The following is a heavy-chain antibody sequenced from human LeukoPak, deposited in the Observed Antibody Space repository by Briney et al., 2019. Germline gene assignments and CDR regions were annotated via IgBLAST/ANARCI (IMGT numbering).Heavy chain of an antibody. V-gene: IGHV1-18*01. CDR1: GYTFTSYD. D-gene: IGHD2-21*02. CDR3: ARDRFPMVTGTPDSFDI. Sequence: ASVKVSCKASGYTFTSYDINWVRQAPGQGLEWMGWISAYSDNTYYAQKFQGRVTMTTDTSTSTAYMELRSLRSDDTAVYYCARDRFPMVTGTPDSFDIWGQGTMVTVSS. CDR2: ISAYSDNT. J-gene: IGHJ3*02.